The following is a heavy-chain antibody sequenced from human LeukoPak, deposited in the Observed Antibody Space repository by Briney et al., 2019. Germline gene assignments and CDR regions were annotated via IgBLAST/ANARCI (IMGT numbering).Heavy chain of an antibody. Sequence: ASMTVSCKASGYTFTSHYINWVRQAPGQGLEWMGISNPNSGSTDYAQKFRGRVILTRDTSTSTFYMELSSLRSEDTAVYYCARSEYYGSGSFDYWGQGTLVTVSS. CDR3: ARSEYYGSGSFDY. D-gene: IGHD3-10*01. V-gene: IGHV1-46*01. CDR1: GYTFTSHY. J-gene: IGHJ4*02. CDR2: SNPNSGST.